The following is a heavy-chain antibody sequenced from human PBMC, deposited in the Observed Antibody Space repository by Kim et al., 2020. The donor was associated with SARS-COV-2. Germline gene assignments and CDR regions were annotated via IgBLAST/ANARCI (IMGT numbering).Heavy chain of an antibody. CDR3: ARSIGDYYDFWSGYSPFLGGYYYGMDV. D-gene: IGHD3-3*01. CDR2: INHSGST. J-gene: IGHJ6*02. CDR1: GGSFSGYY. Sequence: SETLSLTCAVYGGSFSGYYWSWIRQPPGKGLEWIGEINHSGSTNYNPSLKSRVTISVDTSKNQFSLKLSSVTAADTAVYYCARSIGDYYDFWSGYSPFLGGYYYGMDVWGQGTTVTVSS. V-gene: IGHV4-34*01.